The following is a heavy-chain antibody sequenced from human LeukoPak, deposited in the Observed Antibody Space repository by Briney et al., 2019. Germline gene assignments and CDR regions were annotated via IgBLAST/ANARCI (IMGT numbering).Heavy chain of an antibody. CDR2: ISGSGGTI. J-gene: IGHJ4*02. Sequence: HPGGSLRLSCAASGFTFSGYEMNWVRQAPGKGLEWVSYISGSGGTIYYADSLKGRFTISRDNAKNSLYLQMNSLRAEDTAVYYCARGPYGDYAYYFDYWGQGTLVTVSS. CDR1: GFTFSGYE. V-gene: IGHV3-48*03. D-gene: IGHD4-17*01. CDR3: ARGPYGDYAYYFDY.